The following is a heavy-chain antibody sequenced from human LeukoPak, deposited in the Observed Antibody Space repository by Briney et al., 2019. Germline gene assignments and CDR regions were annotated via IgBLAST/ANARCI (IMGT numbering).Heavy chain of an antibody. D-gene: IGHD4-17*01. Sequence: SETLSLTCAVYGGSFSGYYWSWIRQPPGKGLEWIGEINHSGSTNYNPSLKSRVTISVDTSKNQFSLKLSSVTAADTAVYYCASSGLMTTVTYWGQGTLVTVSS. V-gene: IGHV4-34*09. CDR2: INHSGST. CDR1: GGSFSGYY. CDR3: ASSGLMTTVTY. J-gene: IGHJ4*02.